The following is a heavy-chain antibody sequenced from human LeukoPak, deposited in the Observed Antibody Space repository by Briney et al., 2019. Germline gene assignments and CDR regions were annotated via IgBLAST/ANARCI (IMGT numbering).Heavy chain of an antibody. Sequence: ASVTVSFKSSGYTFTFYYMHWVRQAPGQGLEWMGWINPNSGGTNYAQKFQGRVTMTSDTSISTAYMELSRLRSDDTAVYYCARVAAAGTWWFDPWGQGTLVTVSS. CDR3: ARVAAAGTWWFDP. V-gene: IGHV1-2*02. CDR1: GYTFTFYY. CDR2: INPNSGGT. J-gene: IGHJ5*02. D-gene: IGHD6-13*01.